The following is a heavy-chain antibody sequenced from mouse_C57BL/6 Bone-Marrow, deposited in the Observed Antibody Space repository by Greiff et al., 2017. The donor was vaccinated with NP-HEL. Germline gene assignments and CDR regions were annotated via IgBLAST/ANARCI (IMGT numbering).Heavy chain of an antibody. V-gene: IGHV1-66*01. Sequence: QVQLQQSGPELVKPGASVKISCKASGYSFTSYYIHWVKQRPGQGLEWIGWIYPGSGNTKYNEKFKGKATLTADTSSSTAYMQLSSLTSEDSAVYYCASPSNWDVEDYWGQGTTLTVSS. J-gene: IGHJ2*01. CDR3: ASPSNWDVEDY. CDR2: IYPGSGNT. D-gene: IGHD4-1*02. CDR1: GYSFTSYY.